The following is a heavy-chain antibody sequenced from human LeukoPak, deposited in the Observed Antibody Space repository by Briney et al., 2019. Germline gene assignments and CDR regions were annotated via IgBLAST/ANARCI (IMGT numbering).Heavy chain of an antibody. V-gene: IGHV4-59*01. CDR3: ARGSSSWSPDFDY. D-gene: IGHD6-13*01. Sequence: SETLSLTCTVSGGSISSYYWRWIRQPPGKGLEWVAYIYYTGSTNYTPSLKSRVTISVDTSKNQFSLNLSSVTAADTAVYYCARGSSSWSPDFDYWGQGTLVTVPS. CDR1: GGSISSYY. J-gene: IGHJ4*02. CDR2: IYYTGST.